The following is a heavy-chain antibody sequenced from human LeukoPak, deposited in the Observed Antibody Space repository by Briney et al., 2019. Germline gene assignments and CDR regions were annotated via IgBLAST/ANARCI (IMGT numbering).Heavy chain of an antibody. CDR1: THSVSTDYY. D-gene: IGHD5-12*01. J-gene: IGHJ4*02. CDR3: AGGDIEWLRSPGTLYYIDH. Sequence: SETLSLTCTVSTHSVSTDYYWGWIRQPPGKGLEWIGNIYHDGSTYYTPSLKSRVTISVDTSKNQFSLKLTSVTAADTAVYYCAGGDIEWLRSPGTLYYIDHWGPGTLVTVSS. V-gene: IGHV4-38-2*02. CDR2: IYHDGST.